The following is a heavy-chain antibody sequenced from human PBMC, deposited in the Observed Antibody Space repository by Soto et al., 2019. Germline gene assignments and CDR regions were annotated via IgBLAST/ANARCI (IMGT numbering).Heavy chain of an antibody. J-gene: IGHJ5*02. D-gene: IGHD3-3*01. CDR3: ARGNYDFWSGYFDRNPNWFDP. V-gene: IGHV4-4*02. CDR1: SDSISRSHW. Sequence: SETLSLTCAVSSDSISRSHWLTWVRQSPGKGLEWLGDIYYSGSVNYNPSLRSRVSISVDKSKNQFSLKLSSVTAADTAVYYCARGNYDFWSGYFDRNPNWFDPWGQGTLVTVSS. CDR2: IYYSGSV.